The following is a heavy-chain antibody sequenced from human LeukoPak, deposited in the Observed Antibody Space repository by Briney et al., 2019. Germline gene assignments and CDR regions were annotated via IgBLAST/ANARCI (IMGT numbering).Heavy chain of an antibody. J-gene: IGHJ4*02. Sequence: GGSLRLSCATSGFSFSNYWMSWVRQAPGKGLEWVASIKQDESERYYVDSVKGRFTISRDSAKDSLYLQMNNLRAEGTAVYYCARAMDSSSSRYQAFEYWGQGTPVTVSS. CDR2: IKQDESER. V-gene: IGHV3-7*01. D-gene: IGHD2-2*01. CDR3: ARAMDSSSSRYQAFEY. CDR1: GFSFSNYW.